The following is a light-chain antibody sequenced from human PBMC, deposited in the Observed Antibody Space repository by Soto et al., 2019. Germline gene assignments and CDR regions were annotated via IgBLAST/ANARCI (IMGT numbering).Light chain of an antibody. J-gene: IGKJ5*01. CDR1: QDISNY. CDR3: QQYDNLPIT. CDR2: DTS. Sequence: DLQMTQSPSSLSASIGDRVTITCQASQDISNYLNWYQQKPGRAPKLLISDTSNLETGVTSRFSGGGSGTDFTLTISSLQPEDIATYYCQQYDNLPITFGQGTRLEIK. V-gene: IGKV1-33*01.